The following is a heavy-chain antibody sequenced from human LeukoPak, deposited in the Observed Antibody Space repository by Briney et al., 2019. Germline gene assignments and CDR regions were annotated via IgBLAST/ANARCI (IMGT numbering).Heavy chain of an antibody. CDR1: GFTFNDYY. J-gene: IGHJ4*02. Sequence: GGSLRLSCAASGFTFNDYYMSWLRQAPGKGLECTSYISSSGTPIYYADSVKGRFTISRDNAKNSLYLQMNSLRAEDTAVYYCARDGGWTFDYWGQGTLVTVSS. V-gene: IGHV3-11*01. CDR3: ARDGGWTFDY. CDR2: ISSSGTPI. D-gene: IGHD6-19*01.